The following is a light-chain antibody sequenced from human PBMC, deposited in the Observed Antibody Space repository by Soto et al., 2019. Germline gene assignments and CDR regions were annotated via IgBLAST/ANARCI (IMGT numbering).Light chain of an antibody. CDR3: HSYARGTLV. V-gene: IGLV2-23*01. CDR2: EGT. Sequence: QSVLTQPPSASGTPGQSLTISCSGSTSNIGSHYVYWYQQHPGKAPKLLIYEGTKRPSGVSRRFSGSESGNTASLTISGLQAEDEADYYCHSYARGTLVFGGGTKVTVL. J-gene: IGLJ3*02. CDR1: TSNIGSHY.